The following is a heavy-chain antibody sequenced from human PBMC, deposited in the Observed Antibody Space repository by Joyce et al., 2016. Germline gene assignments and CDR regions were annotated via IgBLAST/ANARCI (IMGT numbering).Heavy chain of an antibody. J-gene: IGHJ6*02. CDR1: DDSIRRCTFY. V-gene: IGHV4-39*01. D-gene: IGHD3-10*01. CDR2: TYYGVNP. Sequence: QLQLQESGPGLVEPSETLSLTCTVSDDSIRRCTFYWGWIRQPPGKGLEWIGTTYYGVNPYHSPSLNSRVTISVTTPKGQFSLKVISVTAADTAVYYCARHVGPTPYGSGEYYYHYGMDVWGRGITVSVSS. CDR3: ARHVGPTPYGSGEYYYHYGMDV.